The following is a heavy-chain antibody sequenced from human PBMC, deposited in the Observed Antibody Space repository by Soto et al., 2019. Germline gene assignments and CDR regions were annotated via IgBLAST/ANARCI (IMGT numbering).Heavy chain of an antibody. CDR3: AKDFKVSGSYYGSLNYYYGMDV. CDR2: ISYDGSLK. D-gene: IGHD3-10*01. CDR1: GFTFSSYG. J-gene: IGHJ6*02. Sequence: LRLSCAASGFTFSSYGMHWVRQAPGKGLEWVAIISYDGSLKYYADSVKGRFTISRDNSKSALYLQMNSLRPEDTAVYYRAKDFKVSGSYYGSLNYYYGMDVWGQGTTVTVPS. V-gene: IGHV3-30*18.